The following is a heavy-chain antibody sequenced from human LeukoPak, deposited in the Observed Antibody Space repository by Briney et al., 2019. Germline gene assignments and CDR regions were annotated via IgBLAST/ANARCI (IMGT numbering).Heavy chain of an antibody. CDR1: GGSISSYY. CDR2: IYYSGST. J-gene: IGHJ4*02. Sequence: PSETLSLTCTVSGGSISSYYWSWLRQPPRKGLEWIGYIYYSGSTNYSPSLKSRVTISVDTSKNQFSLKLSSVTAADTSVYYCATGYSGFFDYWGQGTLVTVSS. CDR3: ATGYSGFFDY. D-gene: IGHD5-12*01. V-gene: IGHV4-59*01.